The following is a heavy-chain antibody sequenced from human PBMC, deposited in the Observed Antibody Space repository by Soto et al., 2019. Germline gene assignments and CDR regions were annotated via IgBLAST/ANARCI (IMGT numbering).Heavy chain of an antibody. Sequence: QVQLVESGGGVVQPGRSLRLSCAASGFTFSTYGMHWVRQAPGKGLEWVAVIWYDGSNKYYADSVKGRFTISRDNSKNTLYLKMNSLRAEDTDVYYCARDQVLVPAVIPTWFDPWGQGTLVTVSS. CDR2: IWYDGSNK. CDR1: GFTFSTYG. J-gene: IGHJ5*02. CDR3: ARDQVLVPAVIPTWFDP. V-gene: IGHV3-33*01. D-gene: IGHD2-2*02.